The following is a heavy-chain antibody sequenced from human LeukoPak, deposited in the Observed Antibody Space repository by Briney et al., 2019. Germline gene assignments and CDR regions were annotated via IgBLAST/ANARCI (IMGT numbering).Heavy chain of an antibody. J-gene: IGHJ4*02. CDR1: GFTVGSNH. D-gene: IGHD3-22*01. Sequence: GGSLSLSCAASGFTVGSNHMSWVRQAPGKGLEWVSVIYSGGSTSYTDSVKGRFTISRDNSKNTLYLQMNSLRAEDTAVYYCGALYDSGGYYDYWGQGTLVTVSS. CDR2: IYSGGST. CDR3: GALYDSGGYYDY. V-gene: IGHV3-53*01.